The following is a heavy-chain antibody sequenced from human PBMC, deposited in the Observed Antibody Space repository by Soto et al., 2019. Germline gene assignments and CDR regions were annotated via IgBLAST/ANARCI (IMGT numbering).Heavy chain of an antibody. CDR3: ARAIKRWEVNYYFDF. CDR2: IVVDSNTA. J-gene: IGHJ4*02. V-gene: IGHV1-69*06. Sequence: QVVLLQSGAEVKEPASSVRVSCQVSGSTFNNFAFSWVRQAPVHGPEWMGGIVVDSNTAEYSQRFQERVTITADTSTDTLYMELGSLTFEDTAVYYCARAIKRWEVNYYFDFWGQGTLVTVSS. CDR1: GSTFNNFA. D-gene: IGHD1-26*01.